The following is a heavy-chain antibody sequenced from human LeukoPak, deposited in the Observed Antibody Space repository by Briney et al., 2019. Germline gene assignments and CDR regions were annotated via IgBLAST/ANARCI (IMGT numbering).Heavy chain of an antibody. CDR1: GVTLSGYS. J-gene: IGHJ4*02. D-gene: IGHD5-24*01. Sequence: PGGSLRLSCAASGVTLSGYSVNWVRQAPGKGLEWVSAITATSLHISYADSVKGRFTISRDNAKNSLYLQMNSLRAEDTAVYYCARARRDGYNMARFDYWGQGTLVTVSS. V-gene: IGHV3-21*01. CDR2: ITATSLHI. CDR3: ARARRDGYNMARFDY.